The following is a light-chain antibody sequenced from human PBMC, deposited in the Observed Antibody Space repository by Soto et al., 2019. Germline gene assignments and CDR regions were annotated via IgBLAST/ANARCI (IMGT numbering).Light chain of an antibody. V-gene: IGLV1-51*01. CDR3: GTWDTSLSAGV. CDR1: SSNIGKNY. CDR2: DNN. Sequence: QSVLTQPPSVPAAPGQKVTISCSGSSSNIGKNYVSWYQQFPGTAPKLLIYDNNKRPSGIPDRFSGSKSGTSATLGITGLQTGDEADYYCGTWDTSLSAGVFGTGTKVTVL. J-gene: IGLJ1*01.